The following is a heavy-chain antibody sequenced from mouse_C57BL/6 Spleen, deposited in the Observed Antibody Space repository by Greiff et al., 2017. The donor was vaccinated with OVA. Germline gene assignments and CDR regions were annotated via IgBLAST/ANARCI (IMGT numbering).Heavy chain of an antibody. V-gene: IGHV1-69*01. D-gene: IGHD3-2*02. J-gene: IGHJ2*01. CDR2: IDPSDSYT. CDR1: GYTFTSYW. Sequence: VKLVESGAELVMPGASVKLSCKASGYTFTSYWMHWVKQRPGQGLEWIGEIDPSDSYTNYNQKFKGKSTLTVDKSSSTAYMQLSSLTSEDSAVYYCARRLYYFDYWGQGTTLTVSS. CDR3: ARRLYYFDY.